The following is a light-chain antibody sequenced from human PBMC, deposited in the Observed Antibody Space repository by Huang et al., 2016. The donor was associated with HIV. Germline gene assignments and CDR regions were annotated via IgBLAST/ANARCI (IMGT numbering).Light chain of an antibody. CDR3: QQCGRSPWT. J-gene: IGKJ1*01. CDR2: GAS. Sequence: EIVLTKSPGTLSLSPGESATLSCRASQSVSRNYLAWYQQRPGQAPRLLIYGASSRATGIPDRFSGSGSGTDFTLTSNRLEPEDFAVYYCQQCGRSPWTFGQGTKVEIK. CDR1: QSVSRNY. V-gene: IGKV3-20*01.